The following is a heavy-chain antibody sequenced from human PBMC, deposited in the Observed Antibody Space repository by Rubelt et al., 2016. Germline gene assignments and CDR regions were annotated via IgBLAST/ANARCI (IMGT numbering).Heavy chain of an antibody. V-gene: IGHV1-69*04. CDR2: TIPILGIA. Sequence: GQGLEWMGRTIPILGIANYAQKFQGRVTITADKSTSTAYMELSSLRSEDTAVYYCARDLTGDDNYYYMDVWGKGTTVTVSS. D-gene: IGHD7-27*01. CDR3: ARDLTGDDNYYYMDV. J-gene: IGHJ6*03.